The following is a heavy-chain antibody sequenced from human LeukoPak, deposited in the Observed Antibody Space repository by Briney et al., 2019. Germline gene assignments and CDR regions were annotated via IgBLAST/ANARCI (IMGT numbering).Heavy chain of an antibody. D-gene: IGHD1/OR15-1a*01. Sequence: PSETLSLTCAVSGGSISSNNWWGWVRQPPGKGLAWIGEIYHSGSPNYNPSLKSRVTISVDKSRNHFSLNLSSVTAADTAVYYCARVNIPNWHSCDYWGQGTLVTVSS. J-gene: IGHJ4*02. CDR1: GGSISSNNW. V-gene: IGHV4-4*02. CDR3: ARVNIPNWHSCDY. CDR2: IYHSGSP.